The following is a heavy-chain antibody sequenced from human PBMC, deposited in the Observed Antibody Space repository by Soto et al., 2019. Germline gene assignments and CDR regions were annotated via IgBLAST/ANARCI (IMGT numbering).Heavy chain of an antibody. CDR2: ISGSGGST. CDR1: GFTFSSYA. V-gene: IGHV3-23*01. CDR3: AQGGRWFSAIDY. J-gene: IGHJ4*02. Sequence: LRLSCAASGFTFSSYAMSWVRQAPGKGLEWVSAISGSGGSTYYADSVKGRFTISRDNSKNALYLQMNSLRAEDTAVYYCAQGGRWFSAIDYWGQGTLVTVSS. D-gene: IGHD3-10*01.